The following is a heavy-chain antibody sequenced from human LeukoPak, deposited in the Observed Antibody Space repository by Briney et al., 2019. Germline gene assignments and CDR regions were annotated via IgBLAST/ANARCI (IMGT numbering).Heavy chain of an antibody. CDR3: ARAQLQNDALDI. CDR2: INGNGVSP. D-gene: IGHD2-2*01. Sequence: GESLRLSCVASGFTFNTYVMHWVRQAPGKGLEYVSLINGNGVSPYFANSMKDRFTISRDNSRNTMYLQMGSLRVEDTAVYYCARAQLQNDALDIWGQGTMVTVSS. CDR1: GFTFNTYV. V-gene: IGHV3-64*01. J-gene: IGHJ3*02.